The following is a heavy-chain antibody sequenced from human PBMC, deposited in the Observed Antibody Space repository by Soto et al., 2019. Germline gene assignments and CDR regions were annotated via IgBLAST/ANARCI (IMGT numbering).Heavy chain of an antibody. CDR3: ARADWQRRDWNDPFDY. V-gene: IGHV3-11*01. CDR1: GFTFSDYY. Sequence: QGPLVESEGGLVKPGGSLRLSCEASGFTFSDYYMAWIRQAPGKGLEWVSYITGSGSVMYYADSVKGRCTISRDNARNTLFLHIRSLRAEDTAVYYCARADWQRRDWNDPFDYWGQGTLVTVSS. CDR2: ITGSGSVM. J-gene: IGHJ4*02. D-gene: IGHD1-1*01.